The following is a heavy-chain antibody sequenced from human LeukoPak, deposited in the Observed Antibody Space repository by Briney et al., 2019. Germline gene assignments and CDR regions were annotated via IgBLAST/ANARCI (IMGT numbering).Heavy chain of an antibody. V-gene: IGHV3-23*01. CDR1: GFTFSSYG. J-gene: IGHJ6*03. CDR2: ISGSGGST. Sequence: GGSLRLSCAASGFTFSSYGMSWVRQAPGKGLEWVSGISGSGGSTYYADSVKGRFTISRDNSKNTLYLQMNSQRAEDTAVYYCAKAYYDSSGYLYYYYMDAWGKGTTVTISS. D-gene: IGHD3-22*01. CDR3: AKAYYDSSGYLYYYYMDA.